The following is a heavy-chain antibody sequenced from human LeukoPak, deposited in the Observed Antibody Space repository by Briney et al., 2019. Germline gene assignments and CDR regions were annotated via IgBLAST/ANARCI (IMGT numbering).Heavy chain of an antibody. CDR2: ISYDGSNK. Sequence: GGSLRLSCAASGFTFSSYGMHWVRQAPGKGLEWVAVISYDGSNKYYADSVKGRFTISRDNSKNTLYLQMNSLRAEDTAVYYCAKGPKYSGYTGRLDYWGQGTLVTVSS. CDR1: GFTFSSYG. V-gene: IGHV3-30*18. CDR3: AKGPKYSGYTGRLDY. D-gene: IGHD5-12*01. J-gene: IGHJ4*02.